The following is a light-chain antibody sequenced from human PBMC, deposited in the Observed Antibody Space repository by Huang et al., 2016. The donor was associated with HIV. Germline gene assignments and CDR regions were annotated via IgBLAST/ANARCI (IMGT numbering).Light chain of an antibody. Sequence: EIVLTQSPGTLSVSPGERATLSCRASQSASSSYLAWYQQKSGQAPRLLIYGASTRATGTPDRFSGSGSGTDFSLTINRLEPEDFAVYYCQQYGDSPTTFGQGTEVEIK. V-gene: IGKV3-20*01. J-gene: IGKJ1*01. CDR3: QQYGDSPTT. CDR1: QSASSSY. CDR2: GAS.